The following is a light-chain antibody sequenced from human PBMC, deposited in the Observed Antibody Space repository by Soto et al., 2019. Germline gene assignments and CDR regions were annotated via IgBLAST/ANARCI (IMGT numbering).Light chain of an antibody. J-gene: IGLJ2*01. CDR3: GTWDNTLSAGV. CDR1: SSNIGKNY. Sequence: QSVLTHPPSVSAAPGQKVTISCSGSSSNIGKNYVSWYQQVPGTAPRLLIYDSNKRPSGIPDRFSGSNSGTSATLGITGLQTGDEADYYCGTWDNTLSAGVFGGGTKLTVL. V-gene: IGLV1-51*01. CDR2: DSN.